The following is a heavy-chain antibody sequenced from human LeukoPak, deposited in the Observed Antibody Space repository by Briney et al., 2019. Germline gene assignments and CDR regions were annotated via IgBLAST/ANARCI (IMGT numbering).Heavy chain of an antibody. CDR3: ARAPGRLYGMDV. Sequence: GGSLRLSCAASGFTFGSSVMNWVRQAPGKGLEWVSGISANGGSTYYADSVKGRFTISRDNSKNTLYLQMNSLRAEDTAVYYCARAPGRLYGMDVWGQGTTVTVSS. D-gene: IGHD2-21*01. J-gene: IGHJ6*02. CDR1: GFTFGSSV. V-gene: IGHV3-23*01. CDR2: ISANGGST.